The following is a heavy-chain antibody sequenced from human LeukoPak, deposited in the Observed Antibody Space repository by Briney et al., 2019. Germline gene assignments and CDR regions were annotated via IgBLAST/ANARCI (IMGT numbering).Heavy chain of an antibody. J-gene: IGHJ4*02. CDR2: INPNSGGT. D-gene: IGHD1-26*01. CDR1: GYTFTGYY. CDR3: ARAGRLWELLLPAGDY. Sequence: ASVKVSCKASGYTFTGYYMHWVRQAPGQGLEWMGWINPNSGGTNYAQKFQGRVTMTRDTSISTVYMELSRLRSDDTAVYHCARAGRLWELLLPAGDYWGKEPLVTVPS. V-gene: IGHV1-2*02.